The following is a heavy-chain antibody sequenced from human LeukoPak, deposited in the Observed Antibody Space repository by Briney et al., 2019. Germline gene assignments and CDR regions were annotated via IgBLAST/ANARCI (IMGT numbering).Heavy chain of an antibody. Sequence: GGSLRLSCAASGFTFSSNGMNWVRQAPGKGLEWVSYISATGGTIYYADSVKGRFTISRDNAKNSLYLQMNSLRAEDTAVYYCARDVKRVLSGYQIDYWGQGTLVTVSS. CDR2: ISATGGTI. D-gene: IGHD5-12*01. V-gene: IGHV3-48*04. J-gene: IGHJ4*02. CDR1: GFTFSSNG. CDR3: ARDVKRVLSGYQIDY.